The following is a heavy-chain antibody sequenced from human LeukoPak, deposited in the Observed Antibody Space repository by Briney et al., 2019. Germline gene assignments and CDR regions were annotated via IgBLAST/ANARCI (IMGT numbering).Heavy chain of an antibody. V-gene: IGHV4-39*01. CDR3: ARLTYSSSSEGIDY. CDR2: IYYSGST. CDR1: GGSISSSSYY. Sequence: SETLSLTCTVSGGSISSSSYYWGWIRQPPGKGLEWIGSIYYSGSTYYNPSLKSRVTISVDTSKNRFSLKLSSVTAADTAVYYCARLTYSSSSEGIDYWGQGTLVTVSS. J-gene: IGHJ4*02. D-gene: IGHD6-6*01.